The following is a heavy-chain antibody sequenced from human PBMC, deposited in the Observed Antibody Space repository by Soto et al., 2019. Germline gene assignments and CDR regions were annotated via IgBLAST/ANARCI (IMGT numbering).Heavy chain of an antibody. Sequence: EVQLVESGGDLLQPGGSLRLSCAASGFIFANYDVNWVRQAPGKGLQWVSYISRGSSTVYYVQSVRGRFTTTRDNAKNSLYLQMDSLRDEDTAVYFCTRHIPALGLIDYWGQGTLVTVSA. CDR1: GFIFANYD. CDR3: TRHIPALGLIDY. V-gene: IGHV3-48*02. D-gene: IGHD2-2*02. J-gene: IGHJ4*02. CDR2: ISRGSSTV.